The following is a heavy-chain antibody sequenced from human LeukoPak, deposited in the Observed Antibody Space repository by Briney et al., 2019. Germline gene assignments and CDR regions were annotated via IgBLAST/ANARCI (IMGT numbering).Heavy chain of an antibody. Sequence: GGSLGLSCAASGFTFSSYCMHWVRQAPGKGLEWVAVISYDGSNKYYADSVKGRFTISRDNSKNTLYLQMNSLRAEDTDVYYCAKDGSADYDILTGYYKPLYFDYWGQGTLVTVSS. CDR3: AKDGSADYDILTGYYKPLYFDY. V-gene: IGHV3-30*18. D-gene: IGHD3-9*01. J-gene: IGHJ4*02. CDR2: ISYDGSNK. CDR1: GFTFSSYC.